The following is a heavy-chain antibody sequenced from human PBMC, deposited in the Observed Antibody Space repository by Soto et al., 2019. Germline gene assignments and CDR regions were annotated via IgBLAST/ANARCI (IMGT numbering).Heavy chain of an antibody. J-gene: IGHJ6*02. CDR2: TYYRSTWYN. CDR3: ARDRGVATSDGMDV. D-gene: IGHD5-12*01. Sequence: PSQTLSLTCVISGDSVSSSSATWNWIRQSPSRGLEWLGRTYYRSTWYNDYAVSVKSRIIISPDTSKNQFSLQLNSVSPEDTAVYYCARDRGVATSDGMDVWGRGTTVTVSS. V-gene: IGHV6-1*01. CDR1: GDSVSSSSAT.